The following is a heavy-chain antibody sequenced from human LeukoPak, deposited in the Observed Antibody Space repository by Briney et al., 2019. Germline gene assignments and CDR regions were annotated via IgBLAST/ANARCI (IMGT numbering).Heavy chain of an antibody. V-gene: IGHV1-8*03. CDR2: MNPNSGNT. D-gene: IGHD2-15*01. CDR1: GYTFTSYD. CDR3: ARGTILRMRGAYYYYYMDV. Sequence: GASVKVSCKASGYTFTSYDINWVRQATGQGLEWMGWMNPNSGNTGYAQKFQGRVTITRNTSISTAYMELSSLRSEDTAVYYCARGTILRMRGAYYYYYMDVWGKGTTVTVSS. J-gene: IGHJ6*03.